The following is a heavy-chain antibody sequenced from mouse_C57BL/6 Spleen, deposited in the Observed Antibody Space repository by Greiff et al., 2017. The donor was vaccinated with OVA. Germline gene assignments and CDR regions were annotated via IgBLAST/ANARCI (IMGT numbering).Heavy chain of an antibody. CDR2: INPYNGGT. CDR3: ARPEPYGSSSFAY. Sequence: EVQLQQSGPVLVKPGASVKMSCKASGYTFTDYYMNWVKQSHGKSLEWIGVINPYNGGTSYNQKFKGKATLTVDKSSSTAYMELNSLTSEDSAVYYCARPEPYGSSSFAYWGQGTLVTVSA. J-gene: IGHJ3*01. CDR1: GYTFTDYY. V-gene: IGHV1-19*01. D-gene: IGHD1-1*01.